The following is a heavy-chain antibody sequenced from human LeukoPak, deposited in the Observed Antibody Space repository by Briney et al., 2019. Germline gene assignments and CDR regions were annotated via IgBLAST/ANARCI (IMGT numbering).Heavy chain of an antibody. D-gene: IGHD5-18*01. CDR1: GYTFTSYG. Sequence: ASVKVSCKSSGYTFTSYGNGWVRQAPGQGLELMGWISAYNGNTNYAQKLQGRVTMTTDTSTSTVYLELSSLRSDDTAVYYCARTTRDDSDGYPYFDYWGQGTLVTVSS. J-gene: IGHJ4*02. CDR3: ARTTRDDSDGYPYFDY. V-gene: IGHV1-18*04. CDR2: ISAYNGNT.